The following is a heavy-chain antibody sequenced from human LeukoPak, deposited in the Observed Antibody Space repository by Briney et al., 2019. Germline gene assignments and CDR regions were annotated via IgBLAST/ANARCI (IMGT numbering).Heavy chain of an antibody. J-gene: IGHJ4*02. CDR1: RFPFSSSD. CDR2: ITSNGGST. CDR3: VKVDFGVYGF. Sequence: GGSLRLSCSASRFPFSSSDMHWVRQAPGKGVEYVSAITSNGGSTYYADSVKGRFTISRDNSKNTLYLQMSSLRPEDTAVYCCVKVDFGVYGFWGQGTLVTVSS. D-gene: IGHD4-17*01. V-gene: IGHV3-64D*09.